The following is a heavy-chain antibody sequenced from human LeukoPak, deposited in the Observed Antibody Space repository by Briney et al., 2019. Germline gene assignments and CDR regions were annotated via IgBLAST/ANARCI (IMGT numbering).Heavy chain of an antibody. CDR1: GFSFSSYA. CDR2: ISGSGDGT. CDR3: ARFGSTSWTRWFDP. J-gene: IGHJ5*02. V-gene: IGHV3-23*01. D-gene: IGHD6-13*01. Sequence: GGSLRLSCAASGFSFSSYAMIWVRQAPGKGLEWVSAISGSGDGTYYADYVKGRFTISRDNSKNTLYLQMNSLRAEDTAVYYCARFGSTSWTRWFDPWGQGTLVTVSS.